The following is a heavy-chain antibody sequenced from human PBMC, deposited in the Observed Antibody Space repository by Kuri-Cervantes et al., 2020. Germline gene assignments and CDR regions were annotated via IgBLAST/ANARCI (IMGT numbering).Heavy chain of an antibody. J-gene: IGHJ6*02. CDR3: ARERARFEIYTMDV. Sequence: GGSLRLSCAASGFTFSNFAMHWVRQAPGKGLEWVAVISYDGSNKYYADSVKGRFTISGDNSKSTLYLQMNSPRPEDTAVYYCARERARFEIYTMDVWGQGTTVTVSS. D-gene: IGHD3-10*01. CDR2: ISYDGSNK. V-gene: IGHV3-30-3*01. CDR1: GFTFSNFA.